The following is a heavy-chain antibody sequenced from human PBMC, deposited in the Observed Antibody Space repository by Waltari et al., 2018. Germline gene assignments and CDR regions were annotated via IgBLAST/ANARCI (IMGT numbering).Heavy chain of an antibody. D-gene: IGHD2-15*01. CDR1: GAPINSTYW. CDR2: VHHSGRT. Sequence: QVQLQETGPGLVKPSGTLSLTCAVSGAPINSTYWWSWVRQSPGKGLEWIGQVHHSGRTYSTPSLKSRVTISIDWSKNQFSLKLSSVNDADTAVYYCAADRGNGLYFDYWGQGTLVTVSS. V-gene: IGHV4-4*02. CDR3: AADRGNGLYFDY. J-gene: IGHJ4*02.